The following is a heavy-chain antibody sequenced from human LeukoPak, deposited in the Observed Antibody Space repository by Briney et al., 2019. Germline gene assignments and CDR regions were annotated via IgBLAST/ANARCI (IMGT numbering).Heavy chain of an antibody. Sequence: SETLSLTCTVSGGSISSYYWSWIRQPPGKGLEWIGEINHSGSTNYNPSLKSRVTISVDTSKNQFSLKLSSVTAADTAVYYCARQTKGRLQFRAFDYWGQGTLVTVSS. D-gene: IGHD5-24*01. CDR2: INHSGST. CDR1: GGSISSYY. V-gene: IGHV4-34*01. CDR3: ARQTKGRLQFRAFDY. J-gene: IGHJ4*02.